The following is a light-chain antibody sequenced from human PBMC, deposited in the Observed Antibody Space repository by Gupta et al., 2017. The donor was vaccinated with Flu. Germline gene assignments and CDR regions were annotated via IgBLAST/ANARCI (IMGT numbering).Light chain of an antibody. CDR1: KSKIGSND. CDR3: AAWDDSLSGVV. V-gene: IGLV1-47*01. CDR2: RTD. J-gene: IGLJ2*01. Sequence: RGTSSCFGGKSKIGSNDVCWVLQHPVAAPKLLICRTDERPSGVPDRFSGSKSGTSASLASSGLRYEDEADYYCAAWDDSLSGVVFGGGTKLTVL.